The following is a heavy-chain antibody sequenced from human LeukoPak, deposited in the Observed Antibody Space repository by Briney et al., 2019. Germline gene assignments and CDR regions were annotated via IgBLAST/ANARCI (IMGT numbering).Heavy chain of an antibody. CDR2: ISSSSSYI. CDR1: GLTFSSYS. Sequence: GGSLRLSCAASGLTFSSYSMNWVRQAPGKGLEWVSSISSSSSYIYYADSVKGRFTISRDNAKNSLYLQMNSLRAEDTAVYYCAREKFEGATPYFDYWGQGTLVTVSS. D-gene: IGHD1-26*01. CDR3: AREKFEGATPYFDY. J-gene: IGHJ4*02. V-gene: IGHV3-21*01.